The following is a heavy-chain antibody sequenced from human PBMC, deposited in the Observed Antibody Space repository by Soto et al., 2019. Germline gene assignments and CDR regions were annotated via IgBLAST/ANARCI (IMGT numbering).Heavy chain of an antibody. J-gene: IGHJ5*01. Sequence: QVQLVQAGAEVKKPGSSVKVSCKASGGVFRNYAINWVRQAPGQGLEWMGGIIPVFGTADYPQKFQGRVTITAEASTTTAYMELTSLKTEDTAVYFCARDRWGSYSFDSWGQGTLVTVAS. CDR2: IIPVFGTA. CDR1: GGVFRNYA. CDR3: ARDRWGSYSFDS. D-gene: IGHD1-26*01. V-gene: IGHV1-69*01.